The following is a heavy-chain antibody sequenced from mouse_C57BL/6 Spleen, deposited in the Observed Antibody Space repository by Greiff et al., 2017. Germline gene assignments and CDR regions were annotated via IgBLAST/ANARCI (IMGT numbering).Heavy chain of an antibody. CDR2: IYPRSGNT. CDR3: ARSPSNYYAMDY. V-gene: IGHV1-81*01. D-gene: IGHD2-5*01. Sequence: QVQLQQSGAELARPGASVKLSCKASGYTFTSYGISWVKQRTGQGIEWIGEIYPRSGNTYYNEKFKGKATMTADKSSSTAYMELRSLTSEDSAVYFCARSPSNYYAMDYWGQGTSVTVSS. J-gene: IGHJ4*01. CDR1: GYTFTSYG.